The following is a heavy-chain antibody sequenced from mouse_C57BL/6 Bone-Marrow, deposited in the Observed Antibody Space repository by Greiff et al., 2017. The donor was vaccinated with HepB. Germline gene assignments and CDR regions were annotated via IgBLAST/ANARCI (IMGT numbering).Heavy chain of an antibody. CDR3: ARKGYYGSSYFAY. CDR1: GYTFTSYW. CDR2: IHPNSGST. Sequence: QVQLQQPGAELVKPGASVKLSCKASGYTFTSYWMHWVKQRPGQGLEWIGMIHPNSGSTNYNEKFKSKATLTVDKSSSTAYMQLSSLTSEDSAVYYCARKGYYGSSYFAYWGQVTLVTVSA. J-gene: IGHJ3*01. V-gene: IGHV1-64*01. D-gene: IGHD1-1*01.